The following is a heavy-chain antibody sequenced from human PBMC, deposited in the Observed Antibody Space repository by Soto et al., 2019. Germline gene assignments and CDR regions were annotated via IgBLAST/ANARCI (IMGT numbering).Heavy chain of an antibody. D-gene: IGHD3-22*01. CDR1: GFTFSSYA. Sequence: GSLRLSCAASGFTFSSYAMHWVRQAPGKGLEWVAVISYDGSNKYYADSVKGRFTISRDNSKNTLYLQMNSLRAEDTAVYYCAREHSSGYPLDYWGQGTLVTVSS. V-gene: IGHV3-30-3*01. J-gene: IGHJ4*02. CDR2: ISYDGSNK. CDR3: AREHSSGYPLDY.